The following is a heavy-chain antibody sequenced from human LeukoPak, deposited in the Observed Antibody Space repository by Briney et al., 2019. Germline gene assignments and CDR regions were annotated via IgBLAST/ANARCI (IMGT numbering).Heavy chain of an antibody. CDR3: AKELEVTMIVVVITPLDY. V-gene: IGHV3-23*01. Sequence: GGSLRLSCAASGFTFSDYYMSWIRQAPGKGLEWVSAISGSGGSTYYADSVKGRFTISRDNSKNTLYLQMNSLRAEDTAVYYCAKELEVTMIVVVITPLDYWGQGTLVTVSS. CDR2: ISGSGGST. J-gene: IGHJ4*02. CDR1: GFTFSDYY. D-gene: IGHD3-22*01.